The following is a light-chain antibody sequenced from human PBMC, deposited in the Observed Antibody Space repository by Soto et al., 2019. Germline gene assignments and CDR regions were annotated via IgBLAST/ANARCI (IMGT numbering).Light chain of an antibody. Sequence: QSVLAQPASVSWSPGHSITISCTGTISYVGVYNYVSWYQQHPVKAPKLMIYEVSNRPSGVSNRFSGSKSGNTASLTISGLQAEDEADYYCSSYTSSSTLEVFGTGTKVPVL. CDR2: EVS. J-gene: IGLJ1*01. CDR3: SSYTSSSTLEV. CDR1: ISYVGVYNY. V-gene: IGLV2-14*01.